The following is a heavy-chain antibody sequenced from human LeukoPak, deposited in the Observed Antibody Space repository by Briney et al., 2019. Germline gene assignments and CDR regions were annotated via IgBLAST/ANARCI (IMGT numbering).Heavy chain of an antibody. CDR3: ARFGYSGWNLEY. CDR1: GFTFRVFW. V-gene: IGHV3-7*01. J-gene: IGHJ4*02. CDR2: INQGGSVK. Sequence: GGSLRLSCAAFGFTFRVFWMTWVRQAPGKGLEWVANINQGGSVKYYVDSVKGRFTISRDDAESSLYVQMNSLRDEDTAVYYCARFGYSGWNLEYWGQGTLVTVST. D-gene: IGHD5-12*01.